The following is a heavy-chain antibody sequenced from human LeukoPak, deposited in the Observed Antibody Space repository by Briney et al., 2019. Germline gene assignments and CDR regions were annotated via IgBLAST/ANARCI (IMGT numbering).Heavy chain of an antibody. CDR1: DYSISSGYY. Sequence: SETLSLTCAVSDYSISSGYYWGWIRQPPGKGLEWIGSIYHSGSTYYNPSLKSRVTISVDTSKNQFSLKLSSVTAADTAVYYCARVRTYYDILTGYSDNAFDIWGQGTMVTVSS. V-gene: IGHV4-38-2*01. CDR2: IYHSGST. D-gene: IGHD3-9*01. CDR3: ARVRTYYDILTGYSDNAFDI. J-gene: IGHJ3*02.